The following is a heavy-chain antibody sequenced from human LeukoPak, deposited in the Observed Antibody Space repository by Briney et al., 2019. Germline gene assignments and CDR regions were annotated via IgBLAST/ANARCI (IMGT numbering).Heavy chain of an antibody. V-gene: IGHV5-51*01. J-gene: IGHJ6*03. CDR2: IYPGDSDT. D-gene: IGHD2-2*01. CDR1: GYSFTSYW. Sequence: RGESLKISRKGSGYSFTSYWIGWVRQMPGKGLEWMGIIYPGDSDTRYSPSFQGQVTISADKSIRTAYMQWTSMKASDTAMSYRARHLGYCSSCSCYYYYYIDVWGKGTTVTVSS. CDR3: ARHLGYCSSCSCYYYYYIDV.